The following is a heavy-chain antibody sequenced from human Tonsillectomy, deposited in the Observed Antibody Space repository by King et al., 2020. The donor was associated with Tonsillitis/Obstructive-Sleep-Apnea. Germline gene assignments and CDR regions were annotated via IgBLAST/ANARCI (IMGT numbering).Heavy chain of an antibody. Sequence: QVQLVESGGGVVQPGRSLRLSCAASGFTFSSYAMHWVRQAPGKGLEWVAVKSYDGSNKYYADCVKGRFTISRDNSKNTLYLQMNSLRAEDTAVYYCAGEGSYYDVWGGYFYYMDVWGKGTTVTVSS. D-gene: IGHD3-3*01. J-gene: IGHJ6*03. CDR1: GFTFSSYA. V-gene: IGHV3-30*01. CDR3: AGEGSYYDVWGGYFYYMDV. CDR2: KSYDGSNK.